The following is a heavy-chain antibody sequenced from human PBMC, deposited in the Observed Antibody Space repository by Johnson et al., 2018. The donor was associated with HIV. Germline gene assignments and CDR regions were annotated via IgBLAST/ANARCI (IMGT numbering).Heavy chain of an antibody. CDR2: IRYDGSNK. CDR1: GFTFSSYG. Sequence: QEQLVESGGGVVQPGGSLRLSCAASGFTFSSYGMHWVRQAPGKGLEWVAFIRYDGSNKYYADSVKGRFTISRDNSKNTLYLQMNSLRAVDTAVYYCARDRYPRRYFDWLFDAFDIWGQGTMVTVSS. V-gene: IGHV3-30*02. D-gene: IGHD3-9*01. CDR3: ARDRYPRRYFDWLFDAFDI. J-gene: IGHJ3*02.